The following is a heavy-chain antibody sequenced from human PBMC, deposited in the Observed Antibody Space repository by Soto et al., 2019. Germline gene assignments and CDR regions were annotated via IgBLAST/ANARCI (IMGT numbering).Heavy chain of an antibody. V-gene: IGHV5-51*01. J-gene: IGHJ6*02. CDR3: ARLAVAGTRFYGMDV. D-gene: IGHD6-19*01. Sequence: PGESLKISCKGSGYSFTSYWIGWVRQMPGKGLEWMGIIYPGDSDTRYSPSFQGQVTISADKSISTAYLQWSSLKASDTAMYYCARLAVAGTRFYGMDVWVQGTTVTVSS. CDR1: GYSFTSYW. CDR2: IYPGDSDT.